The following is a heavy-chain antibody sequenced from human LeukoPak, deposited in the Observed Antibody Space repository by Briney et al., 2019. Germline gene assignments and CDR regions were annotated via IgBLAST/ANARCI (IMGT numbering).Heavy chain of an antibody. Sequence: PSETLSLTCAVYGGSFSGYYWSWIRQPPGKGREWIGEINHSGSTNYNPSLKSRVTISVDTSKNQFSLKLSSVTAADTAVYYCARGRPYCGGDCYPPPTFDYWGQGTLVTVSS. V-gene: IGHV4-34*01. CDR2: INHSGST. J-gene: IGHJ4*02. CDR3: ARGRPYCGGDCYPPPTFDY. D-gene: IGHD2-21*02. CDR1: GGSFSGYY.